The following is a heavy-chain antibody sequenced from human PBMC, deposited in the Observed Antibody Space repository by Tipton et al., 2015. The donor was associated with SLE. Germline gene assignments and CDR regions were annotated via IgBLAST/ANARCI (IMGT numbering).Heavy chain of an antibody. D-gene: IGHD3-10*02. J-gene: IGHJ6*02. CDR3: ARGMLTWRGAIVGVDV. CDR1: GGSISSGGYY. V-gene: IGHV4-31*03. Sequence: TLSLTCTVSGGSISSGGYYWSWIRQHPGKGLEWIGYIYYSGSTYYSPSLKSRVTISVDTAKNQFSLKLTSVTAADTAVYYCARGMLTWRGAIVGVDVWGQGTTVNVSS. CDR2: IYYSGST.